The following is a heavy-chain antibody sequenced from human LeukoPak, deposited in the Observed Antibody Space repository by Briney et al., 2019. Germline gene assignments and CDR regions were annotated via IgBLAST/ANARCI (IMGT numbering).Heavy chain of an antibody. CDR1: GFTFSSYA. J-gene: IGHJ4*02. CDR2: ISPSGGAT. Sequence: GGSLRLSCAASGFTFSSYAMSWVRQAPGKGLEWVSGISPSGGATYYAESVRGRFTISRENAQNSLYLQMNSLRAEDTAVYYCARVSLLWFGISRIVNYFDYWGQGTLVTVSS. D-gene: IGHD3-10*01. V-gene: IGHV3-23*01. CDR3: ARVSLLWFGISRIVNYFDY.